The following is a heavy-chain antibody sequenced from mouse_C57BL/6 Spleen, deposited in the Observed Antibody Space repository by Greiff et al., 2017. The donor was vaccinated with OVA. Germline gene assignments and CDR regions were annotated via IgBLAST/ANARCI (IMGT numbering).Heavy chain of an antibody. V-gene: IGHV3-6*01. D-gene: IGHD2-12*01. J-gene: IGHJ3*01. Sequence: DVKLVESGPGLVKPSQSLSLTCSVTGYSITSGYYWNWLRQFPGNKLEWMGYISYDGSNNYNPSLKNRNSITRDTSKNQFFLKLNSVTTEDTATYYCASGGSYYVWFAYWGQGTLVTVSA. CDR2: ISYDGSN. CDR1: GYSITSGYY. CDR3: ASGGSYYVWFAY.